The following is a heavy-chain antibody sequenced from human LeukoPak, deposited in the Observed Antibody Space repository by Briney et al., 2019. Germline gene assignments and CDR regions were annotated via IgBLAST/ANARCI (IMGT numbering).Heavy chain of an antibody. CDR1: GGSFSGYY. V-gene: IGHV4-34*01. D-gene: IGHD3-16*01. CDR3: VRLRGYFDL. Sequence: SETLSLTCAVYGGSFSGYYWTWIRQPPGKGLEWIGEINHSGSTNYNPSLMTRVTISVDTSKNQFSLKLSSVTAADTAVYYCVRLRGYFDLWGRGTLVTVSS. CDR2: INHSGST. J-gene: IGHJ2*01.